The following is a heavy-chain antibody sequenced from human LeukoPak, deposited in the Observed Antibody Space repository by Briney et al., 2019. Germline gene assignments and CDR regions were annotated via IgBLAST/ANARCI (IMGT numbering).Heavy chain of an antibody. CDR1: GFTFSSYS. D-gene: IGHD2-2*01. Sequence: PGGSLRLSCAASGFTFSSYSMNWVRQAPGKGLEWVSSISSISSYIYYADSVKGRFTISRDNAKNSLYLQMNSLRAEDTAVYYCATLIRYCSSTSCPLGGMDVWGQGTTVTVSS. J-gene: IGHJ6*02. CDR2: ISSISSYI. V-gene: IGHV3-21*01. CDR3: ATLIRYCSSTSCPLGGMDV.